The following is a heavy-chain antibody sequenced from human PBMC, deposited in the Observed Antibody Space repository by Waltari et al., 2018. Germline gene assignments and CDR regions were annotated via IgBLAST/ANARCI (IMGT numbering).Heavy chain of an antibody. CDR1: GGTLNMYA. J-gene: IGHJ6*02. Sequence: QVQPVQSGAEMKKPGSSVRVSCTASGGTLNMYAISWVRQAPGHGLEWMGGIIPLLSKRDYAQTCQGRITITADESTSTADMELKSLRSEDTAVYYCARTAGDDFYYYGMDVWGQGTTVTVSS. D-gene: IGHD1-1*01. CDR2: IIPLLSKR. CDR3: ARTAGDDFYYYGMDV. V-gene: IGHV1-69*01.